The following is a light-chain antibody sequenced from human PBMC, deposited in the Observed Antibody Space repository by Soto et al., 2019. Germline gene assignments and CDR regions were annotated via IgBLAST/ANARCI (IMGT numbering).Light chain of an antibody. J-gene: IGKJ3*01. CDR2: GAS. CDR3: QKYDRAPFT. V-gene: IGKV1-27*01. CDR1: QGISNY. Sequence: DIKMTQSASSMYESVGDRVNITCGASQGISNYLAWYQQKPGRLPKLLLFGASTLQSGVPARFSGSGSGTLFTLTINGLLPEDVATYYCQKYDRAPFTFGPGTKVDI.